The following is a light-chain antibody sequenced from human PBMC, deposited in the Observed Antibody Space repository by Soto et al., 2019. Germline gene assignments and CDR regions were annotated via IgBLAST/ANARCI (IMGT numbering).Light chain of an antibody. V-gene: IGKV3-11*01. CDR3: QQRSNWPPWT. CDR1: QSVSSY. Sequence: EIVLTQSPATLSLSPGERATLSCRASQSVSSYLAWYQHKPGQAPRLLIYDASNRATGIPARSSGSGSGTAFPLTISSLEPTDFAVYFCQQRSNWPPWTFGQGTKVEIQ. J-gene: IGKJ1*01. CDR2: DAS.